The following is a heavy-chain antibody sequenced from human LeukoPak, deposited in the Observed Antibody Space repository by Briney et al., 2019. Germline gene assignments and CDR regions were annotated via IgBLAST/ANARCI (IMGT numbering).Heavy chain of an antibody. CDR3: VRDPDALDY. CDR2: IRSSGNTI. CDR1: GFTFSSYS. J-gene: IGHJ4*02. V-gene: IGHV3-48*04. Sequence: GGSLRLSYAASGFTFSSYSMNWVRQVPGKGLEWVAYIRSSGNTIYYADSVKGRFTISRDNAKNSLYLQMNSLRAEDTAVYYCVRDPDALDYWGQGTLVTVSS.